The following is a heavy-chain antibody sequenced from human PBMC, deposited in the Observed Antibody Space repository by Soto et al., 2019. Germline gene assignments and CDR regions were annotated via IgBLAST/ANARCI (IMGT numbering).Heavy chain of an antibody. CDR1: GFTFGDYA. Sequence: GGSLRLSCTASGFTFGDYAMSWFRQAPGKGLEWVGFIRSKAYGGTTEYAASVKGRFTISRDDSKSIAYLQMNSLKTEDTAVYYCTRDPSVLRFLEWSPPRRGYYYGMDVWGQGTTVTVSS. CDR2: IRSKAYGGTT. D-gene: IGHD3-3*01. V-gene: IGHV3-49*03. CDR3: TRDPSVLRFLEWSPPRRGYYYGMDV. J-gene: IGHJ6*02.